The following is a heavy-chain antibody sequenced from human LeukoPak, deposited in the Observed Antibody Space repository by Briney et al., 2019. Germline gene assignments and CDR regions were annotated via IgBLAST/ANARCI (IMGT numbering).Heavy chain of an antibody. Sequence: SVNVSCKPSGGTLSTYAISRVRQAPGQGPQWMGGVIPMFGTVRYAQKFQGRVTITADDSTSTAYMELSSLRFEDTAVYYCASRGGVTQENDYYYFAMDVWGQGTTVTVSS. CDR3: ASRGGVTQENDYYYFAMDV. D-gene: IGHD2-21*02. J-gene: IGHJ6*02. CDR2: VIPMFGTV. V-gene: IGHV1-69*13. CDR1: GGTLSTYA.